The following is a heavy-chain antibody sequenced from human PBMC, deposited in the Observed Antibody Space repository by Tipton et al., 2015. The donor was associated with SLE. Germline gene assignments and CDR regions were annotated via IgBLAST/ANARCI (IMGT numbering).Heavy chain of an antibody. D-gene: IGHD6-19*01. CDR1: GFTFSSYS. CDR3: AREPGIAVAGSGFDS. J-gene: IGHJ4*02. CDR2: ISSSGNII. V-gene: IGHV3-48*04. Sequence: SLRLSCAASGFTFSSYSMNWVRQAPGKGLEWVSYISSSGNIIYYADSVKGRFTISRDNAKNSLYLRMNSLRAEDTAVYYCAREPGIAVAGSGFDSWGQGTLVTVSS.